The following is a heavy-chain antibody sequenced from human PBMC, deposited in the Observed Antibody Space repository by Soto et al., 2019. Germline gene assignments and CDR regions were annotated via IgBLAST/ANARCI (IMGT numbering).Heavy chain of an antibody. V-gene: IGHV4-61*01. J-gene: IGHJ4*02. D-gene: IGHD2-2*01. CDR1: GGSVSSGNYS. CDR3: ARDRGAYQPFDS. Sequence: SETLSLTCTVSGGSVSSGNYSCSWIRQPPGKGLEWIGNIYYDGSTYYSPSLKSRVTMSADTSKNQFSLKLNSVTAADTAVYYCARDRGAYQPFDSWGQGTLDTVSS. CDR2: IYYDGST.